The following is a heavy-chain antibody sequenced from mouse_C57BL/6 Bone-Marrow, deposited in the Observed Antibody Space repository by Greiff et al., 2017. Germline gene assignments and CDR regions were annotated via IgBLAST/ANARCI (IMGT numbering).Heavy chain of an antibody. CDR2: IHPSDSDT. V-gene: IGHV1-74*01. CDR1: GYTFTSYW. J-gene: IGHJ1*03. CDR3: AIILYYDYEDWYFDV. D-gene: IGHD2-4*01. Sequence: QVQLQQSGAELMKPGASVKLSCKATGYTFTSYWMHWVKQRPGQGLEWIGRIHPSDSDTNYNQKFKGKATLTVDKSSSTAYMQLSSLTSEDSAVYYCAIILYYDYEDWYFDVWGTGTTVTVSS.